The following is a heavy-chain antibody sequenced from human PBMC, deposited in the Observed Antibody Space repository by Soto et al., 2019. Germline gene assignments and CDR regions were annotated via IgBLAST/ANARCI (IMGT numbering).Heavy chain of an antibody. CDR2: IWYDGSNK. CDR3: ARQYYDILTGPGDAFDI. V-gene: IGHV3-33*01. D-gene: IGHD3-9*01. J-gene: IGHJ3*02. Sequence: PGGSLRLSCAASGFTFSSYGMHWVRQALGKGLEWVAVIWYDGSNKYYADSVKGRFTISRDNSKNTLYLQMNSLRAEDTAVYYCARQYYDILTGPGDAFDIWGQGTMVTVSS. CDR1: GFTFSSYG.